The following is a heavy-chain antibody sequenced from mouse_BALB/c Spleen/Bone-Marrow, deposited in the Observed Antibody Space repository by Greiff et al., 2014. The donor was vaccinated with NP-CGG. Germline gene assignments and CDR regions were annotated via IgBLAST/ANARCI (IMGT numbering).Heavy chain of an antibody. CDR3: SVWCYAMAY. V-gene: IGHV1S81*02. J-gene: IGHJ4*01. D-gene: IGHD1-1*02. Sequence: QVQLKHSGAEPVKPGASVKLSCKASGYTFTSYYMYWVKQRPGQGLEWIGEINPSNGGTNFNEKFKSKATMTVDKSSSTAYMQLTSLTSEDYAVYYCSVWCYAMAYWGQGTSVTVS. CDR2: INPSNGGT. CDR1: GYTFTSYY.